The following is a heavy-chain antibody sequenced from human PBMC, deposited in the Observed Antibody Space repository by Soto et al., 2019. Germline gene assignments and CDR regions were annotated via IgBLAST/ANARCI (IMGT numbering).Heavy chain of an antibody. D-gene: IGHD3-3*01. CDR2: INAGNGDT. V-gene: IGHV1-3*01. J-gene: IGHJ6*02. CDR3: ARESIFGGPHHYYYGMDV. Sequence: ASVKVSCKASGYTFTGYYMHWVRQAPGQRLEWMGWINAGNGDTKYSQKFQGRVTITRDTSASTAYMELSSLRSEDTAVYYCARESIFGGPHHYYYGMDVWGQGTTVTVSS. CDR1: GYTFTGYY.